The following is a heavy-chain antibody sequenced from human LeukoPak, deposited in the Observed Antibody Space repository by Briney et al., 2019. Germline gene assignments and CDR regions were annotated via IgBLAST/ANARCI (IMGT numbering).Heavy chain of an antibody. CDR3: ATGSGYYYGH. V-gene: IGHV3-33*08. D-gene: IGHD3-22*01. CDR2: TYNDRGNN. CDR1: GFTFSSYW. Sequence: GGSLRLSCAASGFTFSSYWMSWVRQAPGKGLEWVAVTYNDRGNNYYADSVKGRFTISRDNSKNTLYVQMDSPRVEDTAVYYCATGSGYYYGHWGRGTLVTVSS. J-gene: IGHJ4*02.